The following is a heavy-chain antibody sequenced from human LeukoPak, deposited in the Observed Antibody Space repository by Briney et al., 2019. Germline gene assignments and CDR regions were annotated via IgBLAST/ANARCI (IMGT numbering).Heavy chain of an antibody. CDR2: INQNGGET. D-gene: IGHD1-26*01. V-gene: IGHV3-7*01. CDR3: ARTRATKAFDI. J-gene: IGHJ3*02. CDR1: GFTFSDFW. Sequence: PGGSLRLSCAVSGFTFSDFWMNWVRRSPGKGLEWVASINQNGGETSYVDSVEGRFTISRDNPKNSLYLQMSSLRAEDTAVYYCARTRATKAFDIWGQGTMVTVSS.